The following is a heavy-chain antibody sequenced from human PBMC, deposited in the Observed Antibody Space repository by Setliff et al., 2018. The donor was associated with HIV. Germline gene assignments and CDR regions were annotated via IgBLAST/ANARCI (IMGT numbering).Heavy chain of an antibody. CDR1: GYSFTSYW. Sequence: ESLKISCKGSGYSFTSYWIGWVRQMPGKGLEWMGIIYPGDSDTRYSPSFQGQVTISADKSISTAYLQWSSLKASDTAMYYCARHLDGFYDSSGIYYYMDVWGKGTTVTVSS. D-gene: IGHD3-22*01. V-gene: IGHV5-51*01. CDR3: ARHLDGFYDSSGIYYYMDV. J-gene: IGHJ6*03. CDR2: IYPGDSDT.